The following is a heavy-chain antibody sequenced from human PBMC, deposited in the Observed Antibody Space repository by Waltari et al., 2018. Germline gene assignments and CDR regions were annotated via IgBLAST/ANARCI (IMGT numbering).Heavy chain of an antibody. Sequence: QVQLVQSGAEVKKPGASVKVSCKASGYTFTSYCISWVRQAPGQGLEWMGWISAYNGNTNYAQKLQGRVTMTTDTSTSTAYMELRSLRSDDTAVYYCARYCSGGSCYWDHYYGMDVWGQGTTVTVSS. V-gene: IGHV1-18*04. D-gene: IGHD2-15*01. J-gene: IGHJ6*02. CDR3: ARYCSGGSCYWDHYYGMDV. CDR1: GYTFTSYC. CDR2: ISAYNGNT.